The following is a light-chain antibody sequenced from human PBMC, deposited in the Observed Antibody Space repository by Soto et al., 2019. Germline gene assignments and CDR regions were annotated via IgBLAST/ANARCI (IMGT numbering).Light chain of an antibody. CDR3: CSYARTDRFVV. CDR1: RSDVGSYNL. J-gene: IGLJ2*01. Sequence: QSALTQPASVSGSPGQSITISCAGTRSDVGSYNLVSWYQQLPGKAPKLIISEVNKRPSGVSSRISGSKSGNTASLTISALQADDEADYYCCSYARTDRFVVFGGGTKLTVL. CDR2: EVN. V-gene: IGLV2-23*02.